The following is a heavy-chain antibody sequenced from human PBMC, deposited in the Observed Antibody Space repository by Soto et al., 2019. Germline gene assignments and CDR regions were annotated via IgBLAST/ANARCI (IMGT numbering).Heavy chain of an antibody. CDR3: ATSVGIAPTGEDGMDV. CDR1: GGTFSIYG. V-gene: IGHV1-69*01. J-gene: IGHJ6*02. CDR2: IIPILTTP. D-gene: IGHD2-8*02. Sequence: QVQLVQSGAEVKKTGSSVKVSCKAAGGTFSIYGFSWERQAPGQGPEWIGGIIPILTTPNYAQKFQGRVTIVADESTTTVYMELSSLKFEETAVYYCATSVGIAPTGEDGMDVWGQGTSVTVSS.